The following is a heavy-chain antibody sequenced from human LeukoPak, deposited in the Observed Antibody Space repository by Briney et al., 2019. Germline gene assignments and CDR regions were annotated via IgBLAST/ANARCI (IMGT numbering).Heavy chain of an antibody. CDR2: IYYSGTT. J-gene: IGHJ4*02. D-gene: IGHD3-22*01. CDR3: ADYDSSGYYVDY. V-gene: IGHV4-39*01. Sequence: PSETLSLTCTVSGGSISSNTYSWGWIRQPPGKGLEWIGTIYYSGTTYYNPSLKSRVAISVDTSKNQFSLKLSSVTAADTAVYYCADYDSSGYYVDYWGQGTLVTVSS. CDR1: GGSISSNTYS.